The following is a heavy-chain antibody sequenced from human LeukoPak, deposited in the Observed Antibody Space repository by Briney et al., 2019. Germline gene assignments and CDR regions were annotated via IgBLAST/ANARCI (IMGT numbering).Heavy chain of an antibody. V-gene: IGHV3-23*01. Sequence: GGSLRLSCAASGFTFSSYAMSWVRQAPGKGLEWVSAISGSGGSTYYADSVKGRFTISRDNSKNTLYLQMNSLRAEGTAVYYCAKLYDSSGYYYFDYWGQGTLVTVSS. CDR2: ISGSGGST. CDR3: AKLYDSSGYYYFDY. J-gene: IGHJ4*02. CDR1: GFTFSSYA. D-gene: IGHD3-22*01.